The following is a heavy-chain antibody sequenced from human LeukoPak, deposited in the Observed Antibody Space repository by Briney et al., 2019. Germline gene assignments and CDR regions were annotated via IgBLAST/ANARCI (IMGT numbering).Heavy chain of an antibody. CDR1: GFTFSTYA. J-gene: IGHJ4*02. CDR2: ISGSGGST. Sequence: GGSLRLSCAASGFTFSTYAMSWVRQAPGKGLEWVSLISGSGGSTYYADSVKGRFTISRDNGKNTLSLQMNSLRAEDKALYYCAKERLTTTTFDSWGRGTLVVVSS. CDR3: AKERLTTTTFDS. V-gene: IGHV3-23*01. D-gene: IGHD4-11*01.